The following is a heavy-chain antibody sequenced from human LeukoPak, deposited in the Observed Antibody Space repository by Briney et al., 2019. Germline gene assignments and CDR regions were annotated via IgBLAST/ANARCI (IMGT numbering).Heavy chain of an antibody. D-gene: IGHD6-13*01. Sequence: SVKVSCKASGGTFSSYAISWVRQAPGQGLEWMGGIIPIFGTANYAQKFQGRVTITRDTSASTAYMELSSLRSEDTAVYYCARDKLYSSSYDYWGQGTLVTVSS. CDR3: ARDKLYSSSYDY. V-gene: IGHV1-69*05. CDR1: GGTFSSYA. J-gene: IGHJ4*02. CDR2: IIPIFGTA.